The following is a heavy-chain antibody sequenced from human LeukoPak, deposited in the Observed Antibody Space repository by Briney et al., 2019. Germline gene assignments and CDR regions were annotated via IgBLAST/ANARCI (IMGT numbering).Heavy chain of an antibody. CDR3: AKDRGIVVPAAIGYYYYYYGMDV. D-gene: IGHD2-2*01. CDR1: GFTFSSYG. Sequence: PGRSLRLSCAASGFTFSSYGMHWVRQAPGKGLXXXXXXXXXGSNKYYADSVKGRFTISRDNSKNTLYLQMNSLRAEDTAVYYCAKDRGIVVPAAIGYYYYYYGMDVWGKGTTVTVSS. V-gene: IGHV3-30*18. J-gene: IGHJ6*04. CDR2: XXXXGSNK.